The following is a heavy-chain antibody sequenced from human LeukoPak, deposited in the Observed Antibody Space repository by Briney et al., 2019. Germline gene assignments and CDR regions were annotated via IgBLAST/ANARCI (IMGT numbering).Heavy chain of an antibody. J-gene: IGHJ4*02. CDR3: ARVVAATGDDY. D-gene: IGHD2-15*01. Sequence: PGGSLRLSCAASGFTFSSYAMHWVRQAPGKGLEWVAVISYDGSNKYYADSVKGRFTIFRDNSKNTLYLQMNSLRAEDTAVYYCARVVAATGDDYWGQGTLVTVSS. CDR2: ISYDGSNK. CDR1: GFTFSSYA. V-gene: IGHV3-30*04.